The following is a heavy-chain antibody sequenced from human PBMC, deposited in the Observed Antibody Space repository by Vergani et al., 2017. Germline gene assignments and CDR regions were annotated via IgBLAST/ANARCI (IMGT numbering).Heavy chain of an antibody. CDR2: INPSGGST. V-gene: IGHV1-46*01. J-gene: IGHJ6*02. D-gene: IGHD6-19*01. CDR1: GYTFTGYY. CDR3: ARDKGRRYSSCWYDSGYYYYGMDV. Sequence: QVQLVQSGAEEKKPGASVKVSCKDSGYTFTGYYMHWVRQDPGQGLEWMGIINPSGGSTSYAQKFQGRVTMTRDTYASTVYMELSSLRSEDTAVYYCARDKGRRYSSCWYDSGYYYYGMDVWGQGTTVTVSS.